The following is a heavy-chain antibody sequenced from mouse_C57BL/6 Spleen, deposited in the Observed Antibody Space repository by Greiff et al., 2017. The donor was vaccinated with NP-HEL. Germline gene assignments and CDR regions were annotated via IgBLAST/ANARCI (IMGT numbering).Heavy chain of an antibody. J-gene: IGHJ2*01. CDR2: IDPEDGET. V-gene: IGHV14-2*01. Sequence: VQLQQSGAELVKPGASVKLSCTASGFNIKDYYMHWVKQRTEQGLEWIGRIDPEDGETKYAPKFQSKATITADTSSNTAYLQLSSLTSEDTAVYYCARSDGYYGYFDYWGQGTTLTVSS. CDR1: GFNIKDYY. D-gene: IGHD2-3*01. CDR3: ARSDGYYGYFDY.